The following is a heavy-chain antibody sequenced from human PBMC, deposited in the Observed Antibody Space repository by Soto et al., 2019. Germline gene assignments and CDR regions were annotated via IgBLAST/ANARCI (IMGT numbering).Heavy chain of an antibody. CDR1: AGTFNNHS. CDR3: VIELGYVVF. CDR2: SIPILGRA. V-gene: IGHV1-69*02. Sequence: QVQLVQSGTEVKKPGSSVAVSCQASAGTFNNHSLSWVRQAPGQGLEWMGRSIPILGRADYSQKFQGRITLTVDKSTSTADMELSSLTSDDTAVYYCVIELGYVVFWGQGTLVTVSS. J-gene: IGHJ4*02. D-gene: IGHD2-15*01.